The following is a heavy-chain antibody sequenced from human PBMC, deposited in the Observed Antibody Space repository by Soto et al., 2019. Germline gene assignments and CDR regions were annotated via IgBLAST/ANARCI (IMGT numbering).Heavy chain of an antibody. CDR1: GGSNSIDA. D-gene: IGHD5-18*01. CDR2: IIPIFGTA. CDR3: ASVDTAMVMFY. Sequence: ALVKGACKTSGGSNSIDAVSWGRQATRQGLEWMGGIIPIFGTANYAQKFQGRVTITADESTSTAYMELSSLRSEDTAVYYCASVDTAMVMFYWGQGTLVTVSS. V-gene: IGHV1-69*13. J-gene: IGHJ4*02.